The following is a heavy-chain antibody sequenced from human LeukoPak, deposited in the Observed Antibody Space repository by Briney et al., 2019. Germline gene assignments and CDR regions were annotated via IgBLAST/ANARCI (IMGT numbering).Heavy chain of an antibody. CDR1: GYTFTSYY. CDR3: ARGPIANVGDYLSGMDV. CDR2: INPSGGST. Sequence: ASVKVSCKASGYTFTSYYMHWVRQAPGQGLEWMGIINPSGGSTSYAQKFQGRVTMTRDTSTSTVYMELSSLRSEDTAVYYCARGPIANVGDYLSGMDVWGQGTTVTVSS. D-gene: IGHD4-17*01. J-gene: IGHJ6*02. V-gene: IGHV1-46*01.